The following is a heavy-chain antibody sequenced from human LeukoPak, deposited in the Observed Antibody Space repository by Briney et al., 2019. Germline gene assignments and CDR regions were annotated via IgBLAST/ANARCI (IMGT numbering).Heavy chain of an antibody. Sequence: PSETLSLTCTVSGGSISSYYWSWIRQPAGKGLDWIGRIYAIGSTNYNPSLKSRVTMSVDTSQNQLPLTLASVTAADTAVYYCARVPDPQYNYFDPWGQRTLVTVSS. V-gene: IGHV4-4*07. D-gene: IGHD5-24*01. CDR2: IYAIGST. J-gene: IGHJ5*02. CDR1: GGSISSYY. CDR3: ARVPDPQYNYFDP.